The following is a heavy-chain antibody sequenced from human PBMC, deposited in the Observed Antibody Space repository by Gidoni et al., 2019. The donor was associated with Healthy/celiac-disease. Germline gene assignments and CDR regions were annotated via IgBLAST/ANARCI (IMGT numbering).Heavy chain of an antibody. V-gene: IGHV4-34*01. CDR2: INHSGST. CDR3: ARGILGYCTGGVCYGDSRIDY. CDR1: GGSFSGYY. D-gene: IGHD2-8*02. Sequence: QVQLQQWGAGLLKPSETLSLPCAVYGGSFSGYYWSWIRQPPGKGLEWIGEINHSGSTNYNPSLKSRVTISVDTSKNQFSLKLSSVTAADTAVYYCARGILGYCTGGVCYGDSRIDYWGQGTLVTVSS. J-gene: IGHJ4*02.